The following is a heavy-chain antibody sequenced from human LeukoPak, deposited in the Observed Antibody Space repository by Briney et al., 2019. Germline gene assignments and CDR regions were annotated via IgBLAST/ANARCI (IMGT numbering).Heavy chain of an antibody. Sequence: PSETLSLTCTVSGGSISSYYWSWIRQPPGKGLEWIGYIYYSGSTNYNPSLKSRVTISVDTSKNQFPLKLSSVTAADTAVYYCARDXXSYSSGFDYWGQGTLVTVSS. V-gene: IGHV4-59*01. CDR3: ARDXXSYSSGFDY. CDR1: GGSISSYY. D-gene: IGHD6-19*01. CDR2: IYYSGST. J-gene: IGHJ4*02.